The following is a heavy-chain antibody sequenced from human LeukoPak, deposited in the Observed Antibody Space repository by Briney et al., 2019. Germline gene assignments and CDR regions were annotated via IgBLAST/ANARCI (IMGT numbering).Heavy chain of an antibody. CDR3: ARDEKIVGASGQDY. CDR2: INTDGGDT. D-gene: IGHD1-26*01. Sequence: PGGSLRLSCAAPGFTFGSYWMHWVRQAPGKGLVWASRINTDGGDTIYADSVKGRFTISRDNAKNTLFLQMNSLRAEDTAVYYCARDEKIVGASGQDYWGQGTLVTVSS. CDR1: GFTFGSYW. J-gene: IGHJ4*02. V-gene: IGHV3-74*01.